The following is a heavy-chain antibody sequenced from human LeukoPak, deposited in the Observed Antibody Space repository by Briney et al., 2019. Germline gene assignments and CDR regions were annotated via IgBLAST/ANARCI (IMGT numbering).Heavy chain of an antibody. CDR1: GSVFTSYW. CDR2: IYPGDSDT. D-gene: IGHD7-27*01. V-gene: IGHV5-51*01. CDR3: ARAGAGDRPYYSYGMDV. Sequence: GASLQISSPGSGSVFTSYWIGWVRPMPGKGLGWVGIIYPGDSDTRYSPSFQGQVTISADKSISTAYLQWSSLKASDTAMYYCARAGAGDRPYYSYGMDVWGQGTTVTVSS. J-gene: IGHJ6*02.